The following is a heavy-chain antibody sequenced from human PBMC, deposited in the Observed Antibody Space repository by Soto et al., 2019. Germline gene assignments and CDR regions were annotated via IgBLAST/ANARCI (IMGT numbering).Heavy chain of an antibody. CDR2: INSDGSSA. V-gene: IGHV3-74*01. CDR1: GFTFSSYW. Sequence: PGGSLRLSCAASGFTFSSYWMHWVRQAPGNGLVWLSRINSDGSSATYADSVKGRFTISRDKAKSTLYLQMNSLRAEDTALYYCAKSMGGTANRLAVRGQRTTVTVSS. D-gene: IGHD2-15*01. J-gene: IGHJ6*02. CDR3: AKSMGGTANRLAV.